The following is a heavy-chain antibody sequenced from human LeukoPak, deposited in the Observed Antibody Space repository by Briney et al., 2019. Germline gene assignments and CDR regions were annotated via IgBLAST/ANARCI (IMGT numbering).Heavy chain of an antibody. CDR2: IYNGGST. Sequence: PGVSLRLSCAASGFTVSSNYMSWVRQAPGKGLEWVSVIYNGGSTYYADSVKGRFTISRDNSKNTLYLQMNSLRAEDTAVYYCARDLRTTVHYYYYGMDVWGQGTTVTVSS. J-gene: IGHJ6*02. D-gene: IGHD4-11*01. V-gene: IGHV3-66*02. CDR3: ARDLRTTVHYYYYGMDV. CDR1: GFTVSSNY.